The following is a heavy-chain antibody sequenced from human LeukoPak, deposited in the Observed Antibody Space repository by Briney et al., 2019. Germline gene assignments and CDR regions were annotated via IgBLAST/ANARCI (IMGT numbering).Heavy chain of an antibody. D-gene: IGHD2-15*01. CDR2: ISYDGSNK. Sequence: PGGSLRLSCAASGFTFSSYAMHWVRQAPGKGLEWVAVISYDGSNKYYADSVKGRFTISRDNSKNTLYLQMNSLRAEDTAVYYCARGRKQKVVVAATLFDYWGQGTLVTVSS. J-gene: IGHJ4*02. V-gene: IGHV3-30-3*01. CDR3: ARGRKQKVVVAATLFDY. CDR1: GFTFSSYA.